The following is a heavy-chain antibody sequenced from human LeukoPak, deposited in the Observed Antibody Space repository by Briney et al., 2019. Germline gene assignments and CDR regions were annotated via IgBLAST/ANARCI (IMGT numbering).Heavy chain of an antibody. J-gene: IGHJ4*02. CDR3: ASTRRAVAGPKSIAY. V-gene: IGHV4-34*01. CDR1: GGSFSGYY. Sequence: SETLSLTCAVYGGSFSGYYWSWIRQPPGKGLEWSGELNHSGSTNYNPPLKRRGTISVDTSKNQFTLKLSSVTAADTAVYYCASTRRAVAGPKSIAYWGQGTLVTVSS. D-gene: IGHD6-19*01. CDR2: LNHSGST.